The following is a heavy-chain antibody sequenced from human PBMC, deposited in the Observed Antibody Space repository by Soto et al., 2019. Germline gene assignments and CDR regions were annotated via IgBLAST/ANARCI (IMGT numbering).Heavy chain of an antibody. CDR1: GGSITSSSHF. Sequence: LPLTCSASGGSITSSSHFWGWVRQPPGKGLEWIGTIYFTGNTYYTPSLKSRLTMSIDTSKNEFSLRLNSVTAADTAVYYCAGQTFTIAAASYGRSNWFDPWGPGTLVTVSS. CDR2: IYFTGNT. CDR3: AGQTFTIAAASYGRSNWFDP. D-gene: IGHD6-25*01. J-gene: IGHJ5*02. V-gene: IGHV4-39*01.